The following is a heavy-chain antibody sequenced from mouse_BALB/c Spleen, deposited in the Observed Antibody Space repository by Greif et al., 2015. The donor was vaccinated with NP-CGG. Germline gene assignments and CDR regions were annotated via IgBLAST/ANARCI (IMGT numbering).Heavy chain of an antibody. J-gene: IGHJ1*01. V-gene: IGHV2-6-7*01. CDR3: ARITTVPYWYFDV. CDR1: GFSLTGYG. D-gene: IGHD1-1*01. CDR2: IWGDGST. Sequence: QVQLKQSGPGLVAPSQSLSITCTVSGFSLTGYGVNWVRQPPGKGLEWLGMIWGDGSTDYNSALKSRLSISKDNSKSXVFLKMNSLQTDDTARYYCARITTVPYWYFDVWGAGTTVTVSS.